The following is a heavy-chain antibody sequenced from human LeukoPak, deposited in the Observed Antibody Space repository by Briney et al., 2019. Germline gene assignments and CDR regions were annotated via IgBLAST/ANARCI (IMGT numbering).Heavy chain of an antibody. Sequence: ASVKVSCKASGYTFTGYYMHWVRQAPGQGLEWMGWINPNSGGTNYAQKFQGRVTMTRDTSISTAYMELSRLRSDDTAVYYCARKIGATAYFDYWGQGTLVTVSS. CDR3: ARKIGATAYFDY. D-gene: IGHD5-12*01. V-gene: IGHV1-2*02. J-gene: IGHJ4*02. CDR2: INPNSGGT. CDR1: GYTFTGYY.